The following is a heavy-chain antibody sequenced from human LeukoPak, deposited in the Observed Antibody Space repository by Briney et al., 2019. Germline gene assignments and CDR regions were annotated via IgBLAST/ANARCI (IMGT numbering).Heavy chain of an antibody. Sequence: GGSLRLSCAASGFTFSSYSMSWVRQDPGKGLEWVSCISSSSGYIYYAQSVKGRVTISRDNAKNSLYLQMNSLRAEDTAVYYCVRDSEPLSYMGVWGKGTTVTVPS. J-gene: IGHJ6*03. CDR2: ISSSSGYI. D-gene: IGHD1-14*01. V-gene: IGHV3-21*03. CDR3: VRDSEPLSYMGV. CDR1: GFTFSSYS.